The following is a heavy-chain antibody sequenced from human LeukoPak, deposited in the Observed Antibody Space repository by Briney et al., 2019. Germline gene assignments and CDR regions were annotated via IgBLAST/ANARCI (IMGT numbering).Heavy chain of an antibody. CDR3: ARDYDFWSGLFDP. J-gene: IGHJ5*02. CDR1: GYTFTSYD. Sequence: ASVTVSCKASGYTFTSYDINWVRQGPAQGLEWMGWMNPNSGNTDYAQTFQGSVTMTRDTSISTAYMELSSLRSEDTAVYYCARDYDFWSGLFDPWGQGTLVTVSS. V-gene: IGHV1-8*01. D-gene: IGHD3-3*01. CDR2: MNPNSGNT.